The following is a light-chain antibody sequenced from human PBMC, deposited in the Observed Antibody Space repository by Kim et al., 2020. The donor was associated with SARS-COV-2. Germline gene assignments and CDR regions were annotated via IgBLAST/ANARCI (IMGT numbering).Light chain of an antibody. Sequence: SPGGRATPSCRASQSIGSNYLAWYQPKPGQAPRLLIYGASTRATGIPDRFTGSGSGTDFTLAISRLEPEDFAVYYCQQYGTSPLYTFGRGTKLEI. J-gene: IGKJ2*01. CDR1: QSIGSNY. CDR3: QQYGTSPLYT. V-gene: IGKV3-20*01. CDR2: GAS.